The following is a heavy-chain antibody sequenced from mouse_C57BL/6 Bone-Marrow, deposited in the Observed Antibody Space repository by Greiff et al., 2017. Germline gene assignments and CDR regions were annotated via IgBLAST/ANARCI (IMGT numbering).Heavy chain of an antibody. CDR1: GYTFTSHW. D-gene: IGHD2-2*01. CDR2: IFPGSGGT. CDR3: ASGDGYDVRFAY. V-gene: IGHV1-56*01. Sequence: VQLQQSGPELVRPGASVKISCKAPGYTFTSHWMQWVRQRPGQGLEWIGRIFPGSGGTNYNEKFKGKATLTVDTSSSTAYMQLSSLTSEDSAVYVCASGDGYDVRFAYWGQGTLVTVSA. J-gene: IGHJ3*01.